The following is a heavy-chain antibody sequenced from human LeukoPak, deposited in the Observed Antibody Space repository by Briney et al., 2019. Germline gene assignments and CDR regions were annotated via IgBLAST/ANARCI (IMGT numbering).Heavy chain of an antibody. CDR3: ARGAAAFDY. V-gene: IGHV4-59*01. CDR1: GGSISSYY. D-gene: IGHD6-13*01. Sequence: PSETLSLTCTVSGGSISSYYWSWIRQSPGKGLEWIGYINYSGSTNYNPSLKSRITMSVDTSKNPFSLKLSSVTAADTAVYYCARGAAAFDYWGQGTLVTVSS. CDR2: INYSGST. J-gene: IGHJ4*02.